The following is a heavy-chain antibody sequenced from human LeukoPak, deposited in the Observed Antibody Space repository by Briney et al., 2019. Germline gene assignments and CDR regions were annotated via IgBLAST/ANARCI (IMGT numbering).Heavy chain of an antibody. Sequence: GGSLRLSCAASGFTFSRYAMSWVRQAPGKGLEWVSLISGSGDGTYYADSVKGRFTISRDNSKNTLYLQMNSLRAEDTAVYYCAKVSTIQLWDPFDYWGQGTLVTVSS. D-gene: IGHD5-18*01. CDR1: GFTFSRYA. J-gene: IGHJ4*02. V-gene: IGHV3-23*01. CDR2: ISGSGDGT. CDR3: AKVSTIQLWDPFDY.